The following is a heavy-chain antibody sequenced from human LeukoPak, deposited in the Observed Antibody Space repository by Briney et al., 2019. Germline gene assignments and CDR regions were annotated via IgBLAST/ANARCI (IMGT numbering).Heavy chain of an antibody. J-gene: IGHJ4*02. CDR3: ARAFDLDY. V-gene: IGHV1-18*04. CDR1: GYTFSGYY. D-gene: IGHD3-9*01. CDR2: ISAYNGNT. Sequence: ASVKVSCKASGYTFSGYYMHWVRQAPGQGLEWMGWISAYNGNTNYAQKLQGRVTMTTDTSTSTAYMELRSLRSDDTAVYYCARAFDLDYWGQGTLVTVSS.